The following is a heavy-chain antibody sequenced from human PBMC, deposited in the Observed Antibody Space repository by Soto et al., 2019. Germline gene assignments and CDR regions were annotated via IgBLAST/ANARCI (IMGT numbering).Heavy chain of an antibody. V-gene: IGHV3-23*01. Sequence: GRPLRLAWAASGLPFIRYVMNWVRQAPGKGLDWVSALSGSGDTTYYADSVRGRFSISRDNSKNTLYLQMSSLRGEDTAVYYCAKGTLFFYYYARDVWGQGTTVTVS. CDR1: GLPFIRYV. D-gene: IGHD2-21*01. CDR3: AKGTLFFYYYARDV. J-gene: IGHJ6*02. CDR2: LSGSGDTT.